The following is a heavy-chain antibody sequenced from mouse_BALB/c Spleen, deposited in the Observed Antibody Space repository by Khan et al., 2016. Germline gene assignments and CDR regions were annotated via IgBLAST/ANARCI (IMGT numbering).Heavy chain of an antibody. CDR2: ISDGGSYT. J-gene: IGHJ1*01. CDR3: ARDLNWYFDV. CDR1: GFTFSDYY. Sequence: ELVESGGGLVKPGGSLKLSCAASGFTFSDYYMYWVRQPPEKRLEWVATISDGGSYTYYPASVKGRFTISRDNAKNNLSLQMSSLKSEDTAMYYCARDLNWYFDVWGAGTTVTVSS. V-gene: IGHV5-4*02.